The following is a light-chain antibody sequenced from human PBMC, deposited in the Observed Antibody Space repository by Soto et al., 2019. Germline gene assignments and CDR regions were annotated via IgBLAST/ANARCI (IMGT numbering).Light chain of an antibody. CDR2: DVF. CDR1: SSDVGAYNY. V-gene: IGLV2-14*03. J-gene: IGLJ2*01. CDR3: GSYTTSSTLV. Sequence: QSVLTQPASVSGSPGQSITISCTGTSSDVGAYNYVSWYQQPPGKAPKLIIYDVFIRPSELSNRFSGSKSGNTASLTVSGLQAEDEADYYCGSYTTSSTLVFGGGTKVTVL.